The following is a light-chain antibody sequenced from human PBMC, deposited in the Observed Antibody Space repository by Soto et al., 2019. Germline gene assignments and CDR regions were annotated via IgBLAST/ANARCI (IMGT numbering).Light chain of an antibody. CDR3: CSYAGSSTVI. J-gene: IGLJ2*01. V-gene: IGLV2-23*01. CDR2: EGN. Sequence: QSALTQPASVSGSPGQSITISCTGTRSDVGKYDLVSWYQQHPGKAPKLIIFEGNKRPSGVSRRFSGSKSGNTASLTISGLQAEDVADYYCCSYAGSSTVIFGGGTKLTVL. CDR1: RSDVGKYDL.